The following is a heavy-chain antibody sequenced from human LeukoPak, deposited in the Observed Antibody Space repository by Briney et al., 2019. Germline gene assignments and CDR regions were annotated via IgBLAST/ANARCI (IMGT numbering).Heavy chain of an antibody. J-gene: IGHJ4*02. CDR3: ARDEVGGYYFE. D-gene: IGHD3-3*01. CDR2: ISGSGGST. V-gene: IGHV3-23*01. CDR1: GFTFSSYA. Sequence: PGGSLRLSCAASGFTFSSYAMSWVRQAPGKGLEWVSAISGSGGSTYYADSVKGRFTISRDNTKKLVFLQMNSLRVEDTAVYYCARDEVGGYYFEWGQGNLVNVSS.